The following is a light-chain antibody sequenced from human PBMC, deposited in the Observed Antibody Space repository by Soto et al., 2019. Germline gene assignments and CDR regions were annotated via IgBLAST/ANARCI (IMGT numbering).Light chain of an antibody. CDR2: EAS. V-gene: IGKV3-11*01. J-gene: IGKJ5*01. CDR1: QSVGTY. CDR3: QHRSDWPG. Sequence: ETVLTQSPATLSLSPWERATLSCRASQSVGTYLAWYQQKPGQAPRLLIYEASNRATGISARFSGSGSGTDSTLTISSLEPEDFAVYYCQHRSDWPGFGQGTRLEIK.